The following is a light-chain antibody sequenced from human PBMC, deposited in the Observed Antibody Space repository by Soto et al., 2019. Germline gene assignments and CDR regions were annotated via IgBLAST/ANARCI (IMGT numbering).Light chain of an antibody. CDR1: SAYSGYE. V-gene: IGLV9-49*03. J-gene: IGLJ1*01. CDR3: GEDHGSGSQFVYV. CDR2: VGTGGIVG. Sequence: QAVVTQPPSASASVGASVTLTCTLSSAYSGYEVDWYQQRPGKGPRFVMRVGTGGIVGSKGVGIPDGFSVLGSGLNWYLTIKNIQGDDEGDYACGEDHGSGSQFVYVFGTGTKLTVL.